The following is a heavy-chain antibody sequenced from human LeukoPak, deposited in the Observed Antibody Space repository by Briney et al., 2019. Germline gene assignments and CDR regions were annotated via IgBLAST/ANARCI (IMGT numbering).Heavy chain of an antibody. CDR1: GGSFSGYY. V-gene: IGHV4-34*01. CDR3: ARLIPYYDAFDI. D-gene: IGHD3-10*01. Sequence: PSETLSPTCAVYGGSFSGYYWSWIRQPPGKGLEWIGEINHSGSTNYNPSLKSRVTISVDTSKNQFSLKLSSVTAADTAVYYCARLIPYYDAFDIWGQGTMVTVSS. CDR2: INHSGST. J-gene: IGHJ3*02.